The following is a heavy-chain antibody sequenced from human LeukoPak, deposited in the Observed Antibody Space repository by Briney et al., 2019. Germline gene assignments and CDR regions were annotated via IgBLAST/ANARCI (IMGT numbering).Heavy chain of an antibody. J-gene: IGHJ4*02. D-gene: IGHD6-25*01. CDR2: ISYHGGNK. CDR1: ASTFSDYA. CDR3: ARDFVTAAYNFDY. Sequence: GGSLRLSCAASASTFSDYATHCVRQAPGKGLEWVAVISYHGGNKYYPDSVKGRFTISRDNSKNTLYLQMNSLRAEDTAVYYCARDFVTAAYNFDYWGQGTLVTVSS. V-gene: IGHV3-30*01.